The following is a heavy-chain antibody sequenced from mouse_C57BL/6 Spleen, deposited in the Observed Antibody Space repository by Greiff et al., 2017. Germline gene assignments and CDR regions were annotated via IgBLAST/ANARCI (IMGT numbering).Heavy chain of an antibody. D-gene: IGHD1-1*01. CDR3: ARGDYYGSSYGDY. CDR1: GFTFSDYG. V-gene: IGHV5-17*01. J-gene: IGHJ2*01. Sequence: EVQLVESGGGLVKPGGSLKLSCAASGFTFSDYGMHWVRQAPEKGLEWVAYISSGSSTIYYADTVKGRFTISRDNAKNTLFLQMTSLRSEDTAMYYCARGDYYGSSYGDYWGQGTTLTVSS. CDR2: ISSGSSTI.